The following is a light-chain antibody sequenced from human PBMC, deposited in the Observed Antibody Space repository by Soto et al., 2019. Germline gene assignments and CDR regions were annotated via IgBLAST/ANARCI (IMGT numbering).Light chain of an antibody. CDR1: QSLGSN. CDR2: EAS. V-gene: IGKV3-15*01. CDR3: QHYVSPPIT. Sequence: VVMTHSPATLSVSPWEIAVLSCRASQSLGSNLAWYHHKPGQAPRLLLYEASIRAAGIPARFSGGGPGTEFTLTISRLEPEDFAVYYCQHYVSPPITFGQGTRLEIK. J-gene: IGKJ5*01.